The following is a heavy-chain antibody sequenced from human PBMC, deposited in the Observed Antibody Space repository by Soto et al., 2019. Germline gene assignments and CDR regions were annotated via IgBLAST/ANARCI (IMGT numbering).Heavy chain of an antibody. D-gene: IGHD2-15*01. V-gene: IGHV1-69*13. CDR1: GGTFSSYA. Sequence: ASVKVSCKASGGTFSSYAISWVRQAPGQGLEWMGGIIPIFGTANYAQKFQGRVTITADESTSTAYMELSSLRSEDTAVYYCARTDMPGDAFDIWGQGTMVTVSS. J-gene: IGHJ3*02. CDR2: IIPIFGTA. CDR3: ARTDMPGDAFDI.